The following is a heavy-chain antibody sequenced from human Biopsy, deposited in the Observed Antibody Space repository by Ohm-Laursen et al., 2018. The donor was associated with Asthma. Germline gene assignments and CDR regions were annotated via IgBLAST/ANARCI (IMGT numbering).Heavy chain of an antibody. J-gene: IGHJ6*02. V-gene: IGHV3-48*02. CDR1: GFTFSSDS. D-gene: IGHD2-21*02. CDR3: ARDAGYCGGDCYSLLEYYYYYYGMDV. CDR2: ISSSSSTI. Sequence: SLRLSCTASGFTFSSDSMNWVCQAPGKGLEWVSYISSSSSTIYYADSVKGRFTISRDNAKNSLYLQMNSLRDEDTAVYYCARDAGYCGGDCYSLLEYYYYYYGMDVWGQGTTVTVSS.